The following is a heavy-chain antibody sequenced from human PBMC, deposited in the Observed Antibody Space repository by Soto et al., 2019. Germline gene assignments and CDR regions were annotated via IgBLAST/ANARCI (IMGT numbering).Heavy chain of an antibody. J-gene: IGHJ6*02. D-gene: IGHD6-13*01. V-gene: IGHV3-23*01. CDR2: ISGSGGSS. CDR3: AKVTKRAAAGRYEYYKYGMDV. CDR1: GFAFSTYA. Sequence: PGGSLRLSCAASGFAFSTYAITWVRQAPGKGLEWVSVISGSGGSSYYAASVKGRFTISRDNSKNTVYLQMNGLRAEDTALYFCAKVTKRAAAGRYEYYKYGMDVWGQGTTVTVSS.